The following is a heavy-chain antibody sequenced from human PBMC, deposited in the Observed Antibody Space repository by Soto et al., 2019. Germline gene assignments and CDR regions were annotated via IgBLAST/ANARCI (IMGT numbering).Heavy chain of an antibody. D-gene: IGHD3-10*01. CDR3: YLDY. CDR1: GGSISSNFYY. Sequence: SETLSLTCTVSGGSISSNFYYWGWIRQPPGKGLQWIGNIYYRGSTNYNPSLKSPVTISVELSSLRTEDTAVYYCARGLGGYLDYLDYWGQGTLVTVSS. J-gene: IGHJ4*02. CDR2: IYYRGST. V-gene: IGHV4-39*01.